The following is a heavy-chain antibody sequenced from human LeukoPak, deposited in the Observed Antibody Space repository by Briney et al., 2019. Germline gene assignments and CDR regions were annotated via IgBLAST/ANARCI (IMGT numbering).Heavy chain of an antibody. CDR1: GGSISSYY. CDR2: IYTSGST. CDR3: ARDYRTDGYYYYYMDV. D-gene: IGHD3-16*02. J-gene: IGHJ6*03. Sequence: SETLSLTCTVSGGSISSYYWSWIRQPAGKGLERIGRIYTSGSTNYNPSLKSRVTMSVDTSKNQFSLKLSTVTAADTAVYYCARDYRTDGYYYYYMDVWGKGTTVTVSS. V-gene: IGHV4-4*07.